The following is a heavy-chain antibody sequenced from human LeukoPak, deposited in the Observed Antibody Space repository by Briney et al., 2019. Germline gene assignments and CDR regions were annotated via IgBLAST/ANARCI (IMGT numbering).Heavy chain of an antibody. Sequence: PGGSLRLSCAASGFTFSTYWMSWVRQPPGKGLEWIGEINHSGSTNYNPSLKSRVTISVDTSKNQFSLKLSSVTAADTAVYYCATMVRGAPGDYWGQGTLVTVSS. D-gene: IGHD3-10*01. J-gene: IGHJ4*02. CDR2: INHSGST. CDR3: ATMVRGAPGDY. V-gene: IGHV4-34*08. CDR1: GFTFSTYW.